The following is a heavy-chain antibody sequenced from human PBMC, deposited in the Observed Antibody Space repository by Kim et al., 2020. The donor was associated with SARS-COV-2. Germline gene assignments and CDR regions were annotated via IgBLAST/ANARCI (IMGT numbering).Heavy chain of an antibody. D-gene: IGHD3-22*01. Sequence: GGSLRLSCAASGFTFSSYAMSWVRQAPGKGLEWVSAISGSGGSTYYADSVKGRFTISRDNAKNTLYLQMNSLRAEDTAVYYCAKYLSDMIVVAIDYWGQGTLVTVSS. J-gene: IGHJ4*02. V-gene: IGHV3-23*01. CDR3: AKYLSDMIVVAIDY. CDR2: ISGSGGST. CDR1: GFTFSSYA.